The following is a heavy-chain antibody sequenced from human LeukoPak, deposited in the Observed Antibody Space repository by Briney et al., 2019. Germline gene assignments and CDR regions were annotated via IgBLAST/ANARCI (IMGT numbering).Heavy chain of an antibody. CDR3: ASSKDYHDSSGYARTLDY. CDR1: GGTFSSYA. CDR2: IIPIFGTA. V-gene: IGHV1-69*13. J-gene: IGHJ4*02. Sequence: SVKVSCKASGGTFSSYAISWVRQAPGQGLEWMGGIIPIFGTANYAQKFQGRVTITADESTSTAYMELSSLRSEDTAIYYCASSKDYHDSSGYARTLDYWGQGTLVTVSS. D-gene: IGHD3-22*01.